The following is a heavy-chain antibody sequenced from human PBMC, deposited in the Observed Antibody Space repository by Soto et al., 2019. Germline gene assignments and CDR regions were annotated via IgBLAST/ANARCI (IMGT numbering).Heavy chain of an antibody. D-gene: IGHD4-17*01. CDR2: IYHSGST. J-gene: IGHJ6*02. Sequence: SETLSLTCAVSGYSISSGYYWGWIRQPPGEGLEWIGSIYHSGSTYYNPSLKSRVTISVDTSKNQFSLKLSSVTAADTAVYYCARQDGDYPFYYYYGMDVWGQGTTVTVSS. CDR1: GYSISSGYY. CDR3: ARQDGDYPFYYYYGMDV. V-gene: IGHV4-38-2*01.